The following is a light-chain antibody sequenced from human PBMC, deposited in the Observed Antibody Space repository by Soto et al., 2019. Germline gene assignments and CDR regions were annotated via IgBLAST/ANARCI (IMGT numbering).Light chain of an antibody. Sequence: DIQMSQSPSSLSASVGDGVTITCQASQDITNYLNWYQHKPGKPPKLLIYDAFNLETGVPSRFSGSGYGTAFTFTISSLQPEDIATYYCQQYDNLPFGFGGGTKVEIK. CDR3: QQYDNLPFG. CDR1: QDITNY. CDR2: DAF. J-gene: IGKJ4*01. V-gene: IGKV1-33*01.